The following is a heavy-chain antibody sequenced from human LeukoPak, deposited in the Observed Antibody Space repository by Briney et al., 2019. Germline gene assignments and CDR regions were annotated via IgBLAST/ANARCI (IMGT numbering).Heavy chain of an antibody. V-gene: IGHV3-23*01. J-gene: IGHJ4*02. CDR3: ANARVMIPSFDY. CDR2: ISTGGGST. D-gene: IGHD3-22*01. CDR1: GFSFTSYA. Sequence: GGSLRLSCAASGFSFTSYAMSWVRQAPGKGLEWVSAISTGGGSTYYADSVKGRFTISRDNSKNTLSLQLNSLRAEDTAVYYCANARVMIPSFDYWGQGTLVTVSS.